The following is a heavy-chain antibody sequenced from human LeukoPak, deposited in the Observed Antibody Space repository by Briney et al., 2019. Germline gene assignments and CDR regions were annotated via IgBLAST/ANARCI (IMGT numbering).Heavy chain of an antibody. CDR3: AREQTRGYYCFDY. V-gene: IGHV1-69*13. D-gene: IGHD3-3*01. Sequence: SVKVSCKASGGTFSSYAISWVRQAPGQGLEWMGGIIPIFGTANYAQKFQGRVTITADESTSTAYMELSSLRSEDTAVCYCAREQTRGYYCFDYWGQGTLVTVSS. J-gene: IGHJ4*02. CDR2: IIPIFGTA. CDR1: GGTFSSYA.